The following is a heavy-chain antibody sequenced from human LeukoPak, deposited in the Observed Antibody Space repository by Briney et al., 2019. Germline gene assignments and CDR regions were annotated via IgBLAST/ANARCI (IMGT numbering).Heavy chain of an antibody. CDR1: GGSISSYY. V-gene: IGHV4-59*01. CDR3: ASRSSIWSGYQDTLYYFDS. J-gene: IGHJ4*02. D-gene: IGHD3-3*01. Sequence: SETLSLTCTGTGGSISSYYWSWIRQPPGKRLEWIGHIYYSGSTNYNPSLKSRVTISVDTSKNQFSLKLSSVTAADTAVYYCASRSSIWSGYQDTLYYFDSWGQGTLVTVSS. CDR2: IYYSGST.